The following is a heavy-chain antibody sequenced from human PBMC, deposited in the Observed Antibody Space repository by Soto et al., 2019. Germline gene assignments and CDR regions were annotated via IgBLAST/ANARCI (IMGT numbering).Heavy chain of an antibody. Sequence: VKVSCKASGGTFSSYAISWVRQAPGQGLEWMGGIIPIFGTANYAQKFQGRVTITADESTSTAYMELSSLRSEDTAVYYCAKRKYCPSTTCFDYWGQGTQVTVSS. V-gene: IGHV1-69*01. CDR2: IIPIFGTA. CDR3: AKRKYCPSTTCFDY. D-gene: IGHD2-2*01. CDR1: GGTFSSYA. J-gene: IGHJ4*02.